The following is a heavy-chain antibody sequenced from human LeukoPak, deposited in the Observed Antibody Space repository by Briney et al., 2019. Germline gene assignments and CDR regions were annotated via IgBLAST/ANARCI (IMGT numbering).Heavy chain of an antibody. V-gene: IGHV4-30-4*08. Sequence: SETLSLTCTVSGGSISSGDYYWSWIRQPPGKGLEWIGYIYYSGSTYYNPSLKSRVTISVDTSKNQFSLKLSSVTAADTAVYYCARGAHQLLYDLVMRWYFDLWGRGTLVTVSS. CDR1: GGSISSGDYY. D-gene: IGHD2-2*02. CDR3: ARGAHQLLYDLVMRWYFDL. J-gene: IGHJ2*01. CDR2: IYYSGST.